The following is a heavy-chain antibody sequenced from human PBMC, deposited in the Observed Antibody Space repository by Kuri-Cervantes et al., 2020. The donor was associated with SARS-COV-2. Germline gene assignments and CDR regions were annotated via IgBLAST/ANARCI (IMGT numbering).Heavy chain of an antibody. J-gene: IGHJ4*02. CDR2: IYYSGSA. D-gene: IGHD3-22*01. CDR3: ARPDSSGYYFDY. Sequence: SCTVSGGSISNGSFYWGWIRQPPGRGLEWIGNIYYSGSAYYYPSLESRATISLDTSNNQFSLKLSSVTAADTAVYYCARPDSSGYYFDYWGQGTLVTVSS. CDR1: GGSISNGSFY. V-gene: IGHV4-39*01.